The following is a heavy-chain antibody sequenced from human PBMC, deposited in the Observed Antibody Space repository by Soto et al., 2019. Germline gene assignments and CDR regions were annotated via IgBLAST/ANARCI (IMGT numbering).Heavy chain of an antibody. V-gene: IGHV1-46*03. CDR2: INPSGTGT. J-gene: IGHJ4*02. Sequence: ASVKVSCKASGYTFTSYSMHWVRQAPGQGLEWMGIINPSGTGTSYGQKFQGRVTMTRGTSTSTVYMELSSLRSEDTAVYYCTRGRPGYSSSWHIYWGQGTLVTVSS. CDR3: TRGRPGYSSSWHIY. CDR1: GYTFTSYS. D-gene: IGHD6-13*01.